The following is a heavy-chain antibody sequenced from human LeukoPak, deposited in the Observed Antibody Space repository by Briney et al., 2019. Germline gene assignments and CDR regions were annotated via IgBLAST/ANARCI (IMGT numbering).Heavy chain of an antibody. CDR1: GFTFSNYD. CDR2: ISGSGGTT. CDR3: AKQSFSGYTSGWDWYFDL. D-gene: IGHD6-25*01. J-gene: IGHJ2*01. Sequence: GGSLRLSCAASGFTFSNYDMSWVRQAPGKGLEWVSDISGSGGTTYYADSVRGRFSISRDNSDNTQFLQMNSLRAEDTAVDYGAKQSFSGYTSGWDWYFDLWGRGTMVTVSS. V-gene: IGHV3-23*01.